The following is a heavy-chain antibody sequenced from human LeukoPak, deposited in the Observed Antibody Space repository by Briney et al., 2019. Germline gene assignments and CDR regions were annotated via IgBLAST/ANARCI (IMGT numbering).Heavy chain of an antibody. V-gene: IGHV3-48*03. CDR1: GFTFSSYE. CDR3: ARSMIVVVSPSYYFDY. Sequence: GGSLRLSCAASGFTFSSYEMNWVRQAPGKGLEWVSYISSSGSTIYYADSVKGRFTISRDNAKNSLYLQMNSLRAEDTAVYYCARSMIVVVSPSYYFDYWGQGTLVTVSS. D-gene: IGHD3-22*01. J-gene: IGHJ4*02. CDR2: ISSSGSTI.